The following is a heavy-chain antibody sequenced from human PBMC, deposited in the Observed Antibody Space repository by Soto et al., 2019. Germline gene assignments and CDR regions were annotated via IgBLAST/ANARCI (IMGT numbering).Heavy chain of an antibody. CDR2: ISSNGCST. J-gene: IGHJ4*02. Sequence: GGSLILSCAASGFTFSSYAMHWVRQAPGKGLEYVSAISSNGCSTYYANSAKGRFTISRNNSKNTLNLQMGSLRSEDMAVYYCAGVPLDGYSSSWYYFDYWGQGTLVTVSS. CDR1: GFTFSSYA. CDR3: AGVPLDGYSSSWYYFDY. V-gene: IGHV3-64*01. D-gene: IGHD6-13*01.